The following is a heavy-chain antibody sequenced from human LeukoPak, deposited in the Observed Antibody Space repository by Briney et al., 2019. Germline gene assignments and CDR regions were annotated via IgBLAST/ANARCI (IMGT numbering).Heavy chain of an antibody. CDR2: IYYSGST. D-gene: IGHD3-3*01. J-gene: IGHJ6*03. CDR1: GGSISSSSYY. CDR3: ATTPYYDFWSGYPTYYYYYMDV. Sequence: SETLSLTCTVSGGSISSSSYYWGWIRQPPEKGLEWIGSIYYSGSTYYNPSLKSRVTISVDTSKNQFSLKLSSVTAADTAVYYCATTPYYDFWSGYPTYYYYYMDVWGKGTTVTVSS. V-gene: IGHV4-39*01.